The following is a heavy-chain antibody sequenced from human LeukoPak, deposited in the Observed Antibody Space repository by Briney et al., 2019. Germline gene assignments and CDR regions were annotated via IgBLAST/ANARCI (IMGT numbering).Heavy chain of an antibody. CDR1: GGTFSSYA. D-gene: IGHD2-21*02. Sequence: GASVKVSCKASGGTFSSYAISWVRQAPGQGLEWMGRIIPILGIANYAQKFQGRVTITADKSTSTAYMELSSLRSEDTAVYYCARDLSLGKYCGGDCYPPDDYWGQGTLVTVSS. CDR3: ARDLSLGKYCGGDCYPPDDY. CDR2: IIPILGIA. J-gene: IGHJ4*02. V-gene: IGHV1-69*04.